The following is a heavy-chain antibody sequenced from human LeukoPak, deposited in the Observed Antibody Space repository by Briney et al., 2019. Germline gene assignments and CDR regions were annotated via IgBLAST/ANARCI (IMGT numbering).Heavy chain of an antibody. CDR1: GYTFTSYG. D-gene: IGHD3-10*01. Sequence: ASVKVSCKASGYTFTSYGISWVRQAPGQGLEWMEWISAYNGNTNYAQKLQGRVTMTTDTSTSTAYMELRSLRSDDTAVYYCAREQYYYGSGSYFGVNWFDPWGQGTLVTVSS. CDR2: ISAYNGNT. V-gene: IGHV1-18*01. J-gene: IGHJ5*02. CDR3: AREQYYYGSGSYFGVNWFDP.